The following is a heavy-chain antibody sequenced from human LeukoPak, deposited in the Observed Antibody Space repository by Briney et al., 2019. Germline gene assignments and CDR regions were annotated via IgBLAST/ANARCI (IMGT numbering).Heavy chain of an antibody. J-gene: IGHJ5*02. CDR3: AKAGAPTWGYNALDP. CDR2: IISSGSST. V-gene: IGHV3-74*01. CDR1: GFTFSSYR. Sequence: GGSLRLSCAASGFTFSSYRIHWVRQAPGKGLVWVSRIISSGSSTTYDHSVKGRFTISVDNAKNTLSLQMNSLRAEDTAVYYCAKAGAPTWGYNALDPWGQGTLVTVSS. D-gene: IGHD1-26*01.